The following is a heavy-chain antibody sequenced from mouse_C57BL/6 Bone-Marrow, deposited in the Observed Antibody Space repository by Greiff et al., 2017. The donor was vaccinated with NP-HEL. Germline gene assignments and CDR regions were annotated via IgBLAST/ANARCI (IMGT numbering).Heavy chain of an antibody. CDR1: GYTFTSYW. Sequence: QVQLQQPGAELVMPGASVKLSCKASGYTFTSYWMHWVKQRPGQGLEWIGEIDPSDSYTNYNQKFKGKSTLTVDKSSSTAYMQLSSLTSEDSAVYYCARWGLGRGDDWGQGTTLTVAS. CDR3: ARWGLGRGDD. D-gene: IGHD4-1*01. V-gene: IGHV1-69*01. CDR2: IDPSDSYT. J-gene: IGHJ2*01.